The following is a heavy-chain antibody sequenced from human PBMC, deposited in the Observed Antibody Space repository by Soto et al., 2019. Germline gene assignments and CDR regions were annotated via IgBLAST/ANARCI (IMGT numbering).Heavy chain of an antibody. CDR1: GGSLSSHS. J-gene: IGHJ5*02. CDR2: VYSSGST. CDR3: ARVPDR. Sequence: SDTLSLTCSVSGGSLSSHSWNWIRQPPGRGLEWIGHVYSSGSTNYNPSLESRVTISVDTSKNQFSLKLTSLTAADTAVYYCARVPDRWGQGTLVPVSS. D-gene: IGHD2-2*01. V-gene: IGHV4-59*08.